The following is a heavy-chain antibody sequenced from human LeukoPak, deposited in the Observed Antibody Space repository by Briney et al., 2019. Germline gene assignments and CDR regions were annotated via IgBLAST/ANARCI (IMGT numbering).Heavy chain of an antibody. V-gene: IGHV4-59*01. J-gene: IGHJ3*02. CDR1: PPPLSSYP. CDR3: AGARRRDAFDI. Sequence: ATLPPTWNVPPPPLSSYPGRWIRRPPEKGEDWIGYIYDSGSTNYTPSLKSRVTISVDTSKNQFSLKLRSVTAAATGVYYCAGARRRDAFDIWGQGTMVTVSS. CDR2: IYDSGST.